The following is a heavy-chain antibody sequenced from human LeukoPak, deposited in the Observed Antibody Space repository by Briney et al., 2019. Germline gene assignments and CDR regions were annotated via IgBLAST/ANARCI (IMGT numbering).Heavy chain of an antibody. CDR1: EFTYCRYS. J-gene: IGHJ4*02. CDR3: VRLRGGYNYALGPFDF. V-gene: IGHV3-21*01. D-gene: IGHD5-18*01. Sequence: GGSLTLSCAASEFTYCRYSMIWLRQAPGRGRVWVSSISSSGSYIYYADSVKSRFTITRNNAKNSLSLQMNSLRAQDAAVYYCVRLRGGYNYALGPFDFWGQGTLVTVSS. CDR2: ISSSGSYI.